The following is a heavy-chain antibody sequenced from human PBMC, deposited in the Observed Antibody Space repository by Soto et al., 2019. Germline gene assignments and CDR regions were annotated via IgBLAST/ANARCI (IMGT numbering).Heavy chain of an antibody. CDR3: AKGVSSAAIGDAFDI. Sequence: GGSLRLSCTASGFSFDNHAMHWVRQTAAKGLEWVSDISWNSNNIAYADSVKGRFTISRDNAKNSLYLQMNSLRGEYTALYYCAKGVSSAAIGDAFDIWGHGTMVTVSS. D-gene: IGHD2-2*02. V-gene: IGHV3-9*01. CDR2: ISWNSNNI. J-gene: IGHJ3*02. CDR1: GFSFDNHA.